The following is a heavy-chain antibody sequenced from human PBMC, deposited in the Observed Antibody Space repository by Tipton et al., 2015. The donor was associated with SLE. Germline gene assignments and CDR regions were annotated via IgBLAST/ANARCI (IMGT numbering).Heavy chain of an antibody. J-gene: IGHJ4*02. CDR3: ARGEYSSSWYPFDY. Sequence: LRLSRTVSGGSISSSSYYWGWIRQPPGKGLEWIGSIYYSGSTYYNPSLKSRVTISVDTSKNQFSLKLSSVTAADTAVYYCARGEYSSSWYPFDYWGQGTLVTVSS. CDR1: GGSISSSSYY. V-gene: IGHV4-39*01. CDR2: IYYSGST. D-gene: IGHD6-13*01.